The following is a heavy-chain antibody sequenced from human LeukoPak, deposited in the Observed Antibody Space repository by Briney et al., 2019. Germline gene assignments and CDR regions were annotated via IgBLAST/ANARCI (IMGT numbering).Heavy chain of an antibody. Sequence: GGSLRLSCAASGFTFSSYAMHWVRQAPGKGLEWVAVISYDGSNKYYADSVKGRFTISRDNSKNTLYLQMNSLRAEDTAVYYCARDVLGGQGTLATVSS. CDR2: ISYDGSNK. J-gene: IGHJ4*02. D-gene: IGHD2-15*01. CDR1: GFTFSSYA. V-gene: IGHV3-30-3*01. CDR3: ARDVL.